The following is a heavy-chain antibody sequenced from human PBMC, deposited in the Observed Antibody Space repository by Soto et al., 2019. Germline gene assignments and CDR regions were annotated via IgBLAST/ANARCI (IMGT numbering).Heavy chain of an antibody. Sequence: SETLSLTCAVYGGSFSGYYWSWIRQPPGKGLEWIGEINHSGSTNYNPSLKSRVTISVDTSKNHLILQLNSVTDADTAVYYCARLSRGPLYYFDYWGHGALVTVSS. J-gene: IGHJ4*01. CDR3: ARLSRGPLYYFDY. CDR2: INHSGST. D-gene: IGHD3-10*01. V-gene: IGHV4-34*01. CDR1: GGSFSGYY.